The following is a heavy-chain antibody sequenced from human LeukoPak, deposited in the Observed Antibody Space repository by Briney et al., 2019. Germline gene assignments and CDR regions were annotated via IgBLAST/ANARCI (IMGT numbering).Heavy chain of an antibody. CDR1: GVTFSTYA. CDR2: ISSDGNKK. J-gene: IGHJ4*02. CDR3: VRDAGGY. V-gene: IGHV3-30*10. Sequence: PGRSLRLSCAASGVTFSTYAMHWVRQAPGKGLEWVAVISSDGNKKFYTDSVKGRFTISRDNSRNTLYLQINGLRAEDTAVYYCVRDAGGYWGQGTPVTVSS.